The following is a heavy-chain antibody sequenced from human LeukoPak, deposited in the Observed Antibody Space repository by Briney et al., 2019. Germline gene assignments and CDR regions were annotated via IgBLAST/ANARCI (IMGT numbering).Heavy chain of an antibody. J-gene: IGHJ5*02. D-gene: IGHD3-16*01. Sequence: PSETLSLTCAVYGGSLSGYYWSWIRQPPGKGLEWIGEINHSGSTNYNPSLKSRVTISVDTSKNQFSLKLSSVTAADTAVYYCARHVAQWITFDPWGQGTLVTVSS. CDR2: INHSGST. CDR1: GGSLSGYY. CDR3: ARHVAQWITFDP. V-gene: IGHV4-34*01.